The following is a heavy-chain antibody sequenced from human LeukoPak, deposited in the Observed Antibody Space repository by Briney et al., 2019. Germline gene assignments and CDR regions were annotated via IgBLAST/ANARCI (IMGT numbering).Heavy chain of an antibody. CDR2: IYTSGST. Sequence: PSETLSLTCTVSGGSISSYYWSWIRQPAGKGLEWIGRIYTSGSTNYNPSLKSRVTMSLDTSKSQFSLKLSSVTAAGTAVYYCAREQRDTAMSRGLDYWGQGTLVTVSS. CDR1: GGSISSYY. V-gene: IGHV4-4*07. J-gene: IGHJ4*02. D-gene: IGHD5-18*01. CDR3: AREQRDTAMSRGLDY.